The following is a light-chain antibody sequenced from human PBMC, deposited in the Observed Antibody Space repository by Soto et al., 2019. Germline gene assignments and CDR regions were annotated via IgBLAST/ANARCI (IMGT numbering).Light chain of an antibody. Sequence: EIVLTQSPGTLSLSPGERATLSCRASQTVSPSFLAWYQQRAGQAPRLLIYATSNRAAGIPDKFSGSGSGTDFTLTICRLEPEDFALYYCQVYGTSQAVTFGPGTKVEI. CDR3: QVYGTSQAVT. J-gene: IGKJ3*01. CDR2: ATS. CDR1: QTVSPSF. V-gene: IGKV3-20*01.